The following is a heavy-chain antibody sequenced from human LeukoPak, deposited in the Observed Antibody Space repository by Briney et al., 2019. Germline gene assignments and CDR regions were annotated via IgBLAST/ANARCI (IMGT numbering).Heavy chain of an antibody. Sequence: SGTLSLTCAVSGGSISSSNWWSWVRQPPGKGLEWIGEIFHSGSTSYTPSLKSRVTISVDKSKNQFSLKLTSVTAADTAVYYCARDIGLAAAGSHSYGMDVWGQGTTVTVSS. CDR1: GGSISSSNW. J-gene: IGHJ6*02. D-gene: IGHD6-13*01. CDR3: ARDIGLAAAGSHSYGMDV. V-gene: IGHV4-4*02. CDR2: IFHSGST.